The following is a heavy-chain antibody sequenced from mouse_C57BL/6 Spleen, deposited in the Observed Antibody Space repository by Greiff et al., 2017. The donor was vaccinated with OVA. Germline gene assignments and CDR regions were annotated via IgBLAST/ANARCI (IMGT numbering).Heavy chain of an antibody. CDR1: GYTFTSYT. V-gene: IGHV1-4*01. Sequence: QVQLQQSGAELARPGASVKMSCKASGYTFTSYTMHWVKQRPGQGLEWIGYINPSSGYTKYNQKFKDKATLTADKSSSTAYMQLSSLTSEDSTVYYCARRAAQAFDYWGQGTTLTVSS. CDR3: ARRAAQAFDY. D-gene: IGHD3-2*02. J-gene: IGHJ2*01. CDR2: INPSSGYT.